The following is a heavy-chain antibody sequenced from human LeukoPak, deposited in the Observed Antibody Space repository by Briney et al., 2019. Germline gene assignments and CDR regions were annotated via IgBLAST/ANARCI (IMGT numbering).Heavy chain of an antibody. CDR2: IKQDGSEK. CDR1: GFTFSSYW. D-gene: IGHD5-18*01. V-gene: IGHV3-7*03. CDR3: ARGVIVDTAMVSAYDAFDI. Sequence: PGGSLRLSCAASGFTFSSYWMSWVRQAPGKGLEWVANIKQDGSEKYYVDSVKGRFTISRDNAKNSLYLQMNSLRAEDTAVYHCARGVIVDTAMVSAYDAFDIWGQGTMVTVSS. J-gene: IGHJ3*02.